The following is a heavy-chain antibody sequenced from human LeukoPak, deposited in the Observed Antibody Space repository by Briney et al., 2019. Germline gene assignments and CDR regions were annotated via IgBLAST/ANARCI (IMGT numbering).Heavy chain of an antibody. CDR2: ISSSGSTI. V-gene: IGHV3-48*03. CDR3: AATTVTTSDY. Sequence: GGFLRLSCAASGFTFSSYEMNWVRQAPGKGLEWVSYISSSGSTIYYADSVKGRFTISRDNAKNSLYLQMNSLRAEDTAIYYCAATTVTTSDYWGQGTLVTVSS. D-gene: IGHD4-17*01. J-gene: IGHJ4*02. CDR1: GFTFSSYE.